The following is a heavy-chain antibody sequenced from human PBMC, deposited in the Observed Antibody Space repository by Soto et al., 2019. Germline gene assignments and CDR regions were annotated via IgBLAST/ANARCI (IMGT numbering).Heavy chain of an antibody. D-gene: IGHD3-10*01. CDR3: AKKPFDYYGSGYGMDV. CDR2: ISGSGGST. CDR1: GLTFSSYA. V-gene: IGHV3-23*01. Sequence: PGGSLRLSCAASGLTFSSYAMSWVRQAPGKGLEWVSAISGSGGSTYYADSVKGRFTISRDNSKNTLYLQMNSPRAEDTAVYYCAKKPFDYYGSGYGMDVWGQGTTVTVSS. J-gene: IGHJ6*02.